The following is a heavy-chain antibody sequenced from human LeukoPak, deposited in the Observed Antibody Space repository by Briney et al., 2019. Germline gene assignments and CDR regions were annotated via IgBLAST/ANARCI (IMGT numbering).Heavy chain of an antibody. CDR3: ARSDNMERTRTLWFGESFNWFDP. CDR1: GYTFTNYY. V-gene: IGHV1-46*01. D-gene: IGHD3-10*01. CDR2: INPSGGST. Sequence: ASVKVSCKASGYTFTNYYMHWVRQAPGQGLEWMGIINPSGGSTSYAQKFQGRVTMTRAASRSTVYMELSSLRSEDTAVYYCARSDNMERTRTLWFGESFNWFDPWGQGTLVTVSS. J-gene: IGHJ5*02.